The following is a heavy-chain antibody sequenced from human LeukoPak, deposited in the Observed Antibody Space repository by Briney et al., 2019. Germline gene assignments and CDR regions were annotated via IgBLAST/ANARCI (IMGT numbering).Heavy chain of an antibody. J-gene: IGHJ4*02. Sequence: SETLYLTCTVSGVSISSSNSYWGWIRQPPGKGLEWIGSIYYSGNTYYNASLKSQVSISIDTSKNQFSLKLTSVTAADTAVYYCARQTGSGLFILPGGQGTLVTVSS. CDR3: ARQTGSGLFILP. CDR2: IYYSGNT. CDR1: GVSISSSNSY. D-gene: IGHD3/OR15-3a*01. V-gene: IGHV4-39*01.